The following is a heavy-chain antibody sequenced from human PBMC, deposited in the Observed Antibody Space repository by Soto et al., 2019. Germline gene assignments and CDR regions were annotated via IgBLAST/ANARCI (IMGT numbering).Heavy chain of an antibody. CDR1: GWSFSGYS. CDR2: INHSGST. V-gene: IGHV4-34*01. J-gene: IGHJ4*02. Sequence: ETRSLRCAVYGWSFSGYSWSWIRQPPGKGLEWIGEINHSGSTNYNPSLKSRVTISVDTSKNQLSLKLSSVTAADTAVYYCARGWHTGNWYPLFDYWGLGTLVTVSS. D-gene: IGHD6-13*01. CDR3: ARGWHTGNWYPLFDY.